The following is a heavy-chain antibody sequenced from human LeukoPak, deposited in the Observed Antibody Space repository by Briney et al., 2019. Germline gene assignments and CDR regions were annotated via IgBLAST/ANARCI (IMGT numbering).Heavy chain of an antibody. Sequence: PGGSLRLSCAASGFTFSSYGMHWVRQAPGKGREWVAFIRSDGSNKYYADSVKGRFTISRDNSKLYLQINSLRAEDTAVYYCAKKGSSNGWRDSYYFDCWGQGTLVTVSS. V-gene: IGHV3-30*02. J-gene: IGHJ4*02. D-gene: IGHD6-19*01. CDR3: AKKGSSNGWRDSYYFDC. CDR2: IRSDGSNK. CDR1: GFTFSSYG.